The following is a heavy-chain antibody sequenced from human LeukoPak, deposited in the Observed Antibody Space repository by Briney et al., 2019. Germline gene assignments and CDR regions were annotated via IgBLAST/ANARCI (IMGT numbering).Heavy chain of an antibody. D-gene: IGHD3-10*01. J-gene: IGHJ4*02. V-gene: IGHV1-69*13. Sequence: SVKVSCKASGGTYSSYAISWVRQAPGQGLEWMGGIIPIFGTANYAQKFQGRVTITADESTSTAYMELSSLRSEDTAVYYCARDSDYYYGSGSYYRGVYWGQGTLVTVSS. CDR2: IIPIFGTA. CDR1: GGTYSSYA. CDR3: ARDSDYYYGSGSYYRGVY.